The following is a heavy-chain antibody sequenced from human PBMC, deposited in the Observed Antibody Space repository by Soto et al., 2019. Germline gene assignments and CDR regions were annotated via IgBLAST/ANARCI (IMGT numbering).Heavy chain of an antibody. CDR1: GYTFTSYG. CDR3: ARDGPSATVYYYYGMDV. Sequence: ASVKVSCKASGYTFTSYGISWVRQAPGQGFEWMGWISAYNGNTNYAQKLQGRVTMTTDTSTSTAYMELRSLRSDDTAVYYCARDGPSATVYYYYGMDVWGQGTTVTVSS. CDR2: ISAYNGNT. V-gene: IGHV1-18*01. D-gene: IGHD4-17*01. J-gene: IGHJ6*02.